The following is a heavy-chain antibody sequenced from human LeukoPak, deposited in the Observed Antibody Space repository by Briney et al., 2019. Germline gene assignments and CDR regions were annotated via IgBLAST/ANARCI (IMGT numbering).Heavy chain of an antibody. CDR2: ISYDGSNK. J-gene: IGHJ1*01. Sequence: GGSLRLSCAASGFTFSSYAMHWVRQAPGKGLEWVAVISYDGSNKYYADSVKGRFTISRDNSKNTLYLQMNSLRAEDTAVYYCARELTPVKTLGYFQHWGQGTLVTVSS. CDR1: GFTFSSYA. V-gene: IGHV3-30*04. CDR3: ARELTPVKTLGYFQH. D-gene: IGHD1-14*01.